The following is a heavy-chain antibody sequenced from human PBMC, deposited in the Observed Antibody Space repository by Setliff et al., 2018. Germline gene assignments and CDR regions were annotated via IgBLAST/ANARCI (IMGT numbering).Heavy chain of an antibody. J-gene: IGHJ3*01. CDR3: ARDRGYCSSTACYPYIPGLDV. D-gene: IGHD2-2*01. V-gene: IGHV4-61*05. CDR1: GGSISSSSYY. Sequence: SETLSLTCTVSGGSISSSSYYWGWIRQPPGKGLEWIGRIYVSTGSTNYSPSLKSRVSISVDRSKNQFSLNLTSVTAADTAVYYCARDRGYCSSTACYPYIPGLDVWGQGTMVTVSS. CDR2: IYVSTGST.